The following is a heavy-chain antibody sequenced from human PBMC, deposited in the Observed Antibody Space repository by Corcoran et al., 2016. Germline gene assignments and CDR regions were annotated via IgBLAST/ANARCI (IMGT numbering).Heavy chain of an antibody. J-gene: IGHJ3*02. Sequence: QLQLQESGPGLVKPSETLSLTCTVSGGSISSSSYYWGWIRQPPGKRLEWIGSIYYSGSTYYNPSLKSRVTISVDTSKNQFSLKLSSVTAADTAVYYCARGKWGQGSYAFDIWGQGTMVTVSS. D-gene: IGHD3-16*01. CDR2: IYYSGST. CDR3: ARGKWGQGSYAFDI. V-gene: IGHV4-39*07. CDR1: GGSISSSSYY.